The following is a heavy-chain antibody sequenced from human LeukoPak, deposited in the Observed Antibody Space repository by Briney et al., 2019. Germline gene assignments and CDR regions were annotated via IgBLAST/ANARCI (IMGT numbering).Heavy chain of an antibody. Sequence: GGSLRLSCAASGFTFSTYAMIWVRQAPGKGLEWVSSISSSSSYIYYADSVKGRFTISRDNAKNSLYLQMNSLRAEDTAVYYCARQQSYGVYPPTEYYGMDVWGQGTTVTVSS. D-gene: IGHD4-17*01. CDR2: ISSSSSYI. V-gene: IGHV3-21*01. CDR1: GFTFSTYA. J-gene: IGHJ6*02. CDR3: ARQQSYGVYPPTEYYGMDV.